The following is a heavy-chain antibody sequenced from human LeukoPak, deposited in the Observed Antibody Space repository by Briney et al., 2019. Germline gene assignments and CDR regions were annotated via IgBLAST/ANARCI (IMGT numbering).Heavy chain of an antibody. J-gene: IGHJ5*02. CDR3: ARAAVVAGSTETFDP. D-gene: IGHD6-19*01. CDR1: GYTFTGYY. Sequence: ASVKASCKASGYTFTGYYMHWVRQAPGQGLEWMGWINPKSGGTNYAEKFQGRVTMTRDTSISTAYMELSRLRSDDSAVYYCARAAVVAGSTETFDPWGQGTLVTVSS. V-gene: IGHV1-2*02. CDR2: INPKSGGT.